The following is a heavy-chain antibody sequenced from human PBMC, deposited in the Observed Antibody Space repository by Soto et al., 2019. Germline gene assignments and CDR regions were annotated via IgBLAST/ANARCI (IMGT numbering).Heavy chain of an antibody. CDR2: INHSGST. J-gene: IGHJ5*02. CDR3: ARGPGLRFLEWLPRTPKRNWFDP. V-gene: IGHV4-34*01. Sequence: KASETLSLTCAVYGGSFSGYYWSWIRQPPGKGLEWIGEINHSGSTNYNPSLKSRVTVSVDTSKNQFSLKLSSVTAADTAVYYCARGPGLRFLEWLPRTPKRNWFDPWGQGTLVTVSS. CDR1: GGSFSGYY. D-gene: IGHD3-3*01.